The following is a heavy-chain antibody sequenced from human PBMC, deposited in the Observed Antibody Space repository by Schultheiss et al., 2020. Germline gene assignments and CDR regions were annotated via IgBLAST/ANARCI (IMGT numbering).Heavy chain of an antibody. CDR3: ALQEGWFDP. J-gene: IGHJ5*02. D-gene: IGHD2-21*01. V-gene: IGHV3-7*03. CDR1: GFTFSNYW. Sequence: GGSLRLSCAASGFTFSNYWMSWVRQAPGKGLEWVANIKQDGSEKYYVDSVKGRFTISRDNPKNSLYLQMNSLRAEDTAVYYCALQEGWFDPWGQGTLVTVSS. CDR2: IKQDGSEK.